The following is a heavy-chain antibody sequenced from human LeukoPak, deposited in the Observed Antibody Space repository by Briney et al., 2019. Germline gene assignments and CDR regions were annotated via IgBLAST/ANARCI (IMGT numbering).Heavy chain of an antibody. Sequence: PSETLSLTCAVYGGSFSGYYWSWMRQPPGQGLEWIGEINHSGSTNYNPSLKSRVTISVDTSKNQFSLKLSSVTAADTAVYYCASLRRRGYSYGHRWFDPWGQGTLVTVSS. CDR3: ASLRRRGYSYGHRWFDP. D-gene: IGHD5-18*01. V-gene: IGHV4-34*01. J-gene: IGHJ5*02. CDR2: INHSGST. CDR1: GGSFSGYY.